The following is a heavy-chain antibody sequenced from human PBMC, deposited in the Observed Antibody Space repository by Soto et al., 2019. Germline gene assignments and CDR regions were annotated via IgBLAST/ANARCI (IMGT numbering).Heavy chain of an antibody. Sequence: SETLFLTCAVYGGAFSGYYWSWVRQPPAKGLEWIGEINHSGSTNYNPSLKSRVTMSVDTSRNQFSLQLSSVTAADTAVYYCARGGGYYYMDVWDKGTTVTVSS. V-gene: IGHV4-34*01. CDR2: INHSGST. CDR1: GGAFSGYY. D-gene: IGHD3-10*01. J-gene: IGHJ6*03. CDR3: ARGGGYYYMDV.